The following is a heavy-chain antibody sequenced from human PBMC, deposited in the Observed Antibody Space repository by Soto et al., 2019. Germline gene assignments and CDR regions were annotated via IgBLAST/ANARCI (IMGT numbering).Heavy chain of an antibody. CDR2: VSAGGDIT. J-gene: IGHJ6*02. CDR1: RFTFSNYA. V-gene: IGHV3-23*01. CDR3: ARVDRGGSGSPASYYYSGLDV. D-gene: IGHD3-10*01. Sequence: EVQLLESGGDLVHSGGSLRLSCAASRFTFSNYAMSWVRQAPGKGLEWVSSVSAGGDITYYADSVKGRFTISRDNSNNALFLQMNSLRAEDTALYWCARVDRGGSGSPASYYYSGLDVWGQGPTVTVSS.